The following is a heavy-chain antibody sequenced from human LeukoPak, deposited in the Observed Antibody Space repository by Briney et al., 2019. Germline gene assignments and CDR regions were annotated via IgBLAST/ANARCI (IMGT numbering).Heavy chain of an antibody. CDR3: AREPVVVPAAESSYYMDV. CDR1: GYTFTSYY. V-gene: IGHV1-46*01. D-gene: IGHD2-2*01. Sequence: ASVKVSCKASGYTFTSYYMHWVRQAPGQGLEWMGIINPSGGSTSYAQKFQGRVTMTRDTSTGTVYMELSSLRSEDTAVYYCAREPVVVPAAESSYYMDVWGKGTTVTVSS. CDR2: INPSGGST. J-gene: IGHJ6*03.